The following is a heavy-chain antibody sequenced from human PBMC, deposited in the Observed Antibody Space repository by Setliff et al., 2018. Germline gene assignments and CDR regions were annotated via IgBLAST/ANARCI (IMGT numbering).Heavy chain of an antibody. CDR3: ARGLAVPFQQRDAFDI. CDR1: GYTFTSYA. V-gene: IGHV7-4-1*02. CDR2: INTNTGNP. Sequence: ASVKVSCKASGYTFTSYAMNWVRQAPGQGLEWTGWINTNTGNPTYAQGFTGRFVFSLDTSVSTAYLQISSLKAEDTAVYYCARGLAVPFQQRDAFDIWGQGTMVTVSS. D-gene: IGHD6-19*01. J-gene: IGHJ3*02.